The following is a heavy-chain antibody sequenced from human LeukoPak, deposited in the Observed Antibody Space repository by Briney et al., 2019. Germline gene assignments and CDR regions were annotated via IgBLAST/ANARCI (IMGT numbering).Heavy chain of an antibody. CDR2: ISNSGSTI. V-gene: IGHV3-11*04. CDR1: GFTFSDYY. Sequence: PGGSLRLSCAASGFTFSDYYMSWIRQAPGKGLEWVSYISNSGSTIYYADSVKGRFTISRDKAKNSLFLQMNSLRADDTAVYYCARGRWQLVPFDYWGQGTLVTVSS. J-gene: IGHJ4*02. CDR3: ARGRWQLVPFDY. D-gene: IGHD6-6*01.